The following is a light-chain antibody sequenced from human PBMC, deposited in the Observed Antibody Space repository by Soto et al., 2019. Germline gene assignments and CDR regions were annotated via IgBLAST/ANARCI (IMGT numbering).Light chain of an antibody. V-gene: IGKV1-6*01. CDR1: QGIRID. CDR3: LQDYNSPFT. J-gene: IGKJ3*01. CDR2: AAS. Sequence: AIPMTQSPSSLSASVGDRVTITCRASQGIRIDLGWYQQKPGKAPKLLIYAASSLHSGVPSRFSGSGSGTDFTLTISSLQPEDFATYYCLQDYNSPFTFGPGTKVDIK.